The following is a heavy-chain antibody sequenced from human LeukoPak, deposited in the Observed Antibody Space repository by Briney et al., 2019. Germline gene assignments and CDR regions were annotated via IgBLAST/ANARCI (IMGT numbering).Heavy chain of an antibody. CDR3: AKLWRDYYDSSDAFDI. V-gene: IGHV3-13*01. Sequence: PGGSLRLSCAASGFTFSNYDMHWVRQASGRGLEWVSAIDTAGDTYYPDSVKGRFAISRENAKNTLYLQMNSLRAEDTAVYYCAKLWRDYYDSSDAFDIWGQGTMVTVSS. CDR2: IDTAGDT. CDR1: GFTFSNYD. D-gene: IGHD3-22*01. J-gene: IGHJ3*02.